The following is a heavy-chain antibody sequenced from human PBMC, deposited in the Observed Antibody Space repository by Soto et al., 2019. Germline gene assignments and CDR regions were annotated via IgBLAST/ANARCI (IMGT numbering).Heavy chain of an antibody. CDR1: GFTFSSYS. V-gene: IGHV3-48*01. J-gene: IGHJ4*02. CDR3: AITYYDYVWGSYRPYYFDY. CDR2: ISSSSSTI. Sequence: PGGSLRLSCAASGFTFSSYSMNWVRQAPGKGLEWVSYISSSSSTIYYADSVKGRFTISRDNAKNSLYLQMNSLRGEDTAVYYCAITYYDYVWGSYRPYYFDYWGQGTLVTVSS. D-gene: IGHD3-16*02.